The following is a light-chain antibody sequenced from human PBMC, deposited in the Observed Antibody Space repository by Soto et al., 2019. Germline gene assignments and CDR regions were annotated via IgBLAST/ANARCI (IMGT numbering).Light chain of an antibody. J-gene: IGLJ1*01. V-gene: IGLV2-23*01. CDR2: EGH. CDR1: SGYVGTYSL. CDR3: CLYVGATTYV. Sequence: QSVLAQPASVTGSPGQSIRISCTGASGYVGTYSLVSWYQQHPGKAPKVVIYEGHKRPSGVPDRFSGSTSVNTASLTISGLQTDDEADYYCCLYVGATTYVFGTGTKVTVL.